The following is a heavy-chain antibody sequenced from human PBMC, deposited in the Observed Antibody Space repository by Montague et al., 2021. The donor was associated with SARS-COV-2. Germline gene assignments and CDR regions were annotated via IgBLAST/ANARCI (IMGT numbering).Heavy chain of an antibody. Sequence: SETLSLTCSVSCDSIRSSGYYWGWLRQPPGKGLEWIVTVYYSGSTNYNPSLKSRVTMPVDTSNNQFSLELRSVTAADTAVYYCARLGFVELWLNLGWFDPWGQGTLVTVSS. J-gene: IGHJ5*02. CDR2: VYYSGST. CDR3: ARLGFVELWLNLGWFDP. CDR1: CDSIRSSGYY. V-gene: IGHV4-39*01. D-gene: IGHD3-10*01.